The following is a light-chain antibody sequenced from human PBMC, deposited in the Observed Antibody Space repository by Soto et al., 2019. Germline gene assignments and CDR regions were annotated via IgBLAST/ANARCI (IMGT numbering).Light chain of an antibody. Sequence: EIVMTQSPATLSVSPGERATLSCRASQSISSNLAWYQQKPGQAPRLLIYGASTRATGIPARFSGSGSGTEFTLTISSLQSKDFAVYFCQQYNNWPPKVTFGGGTKVEIK. CDR2: GAS. CDR1: QSISSN. J-gene: IGKJ4*01. CDR3: QQYNNWPPKVT. V-gene: IGKV3-15*01.